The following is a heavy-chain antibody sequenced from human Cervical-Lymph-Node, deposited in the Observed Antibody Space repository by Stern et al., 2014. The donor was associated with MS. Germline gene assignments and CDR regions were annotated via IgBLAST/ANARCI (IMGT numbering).Heavy chain of an antibody. CDR1: GFTFSSYS. Sequence: EVQLVESGGGLVKPWGSLRLSCAASGFTFSSYSMNWVRQAPGKGLECVASISSGGSYIYYADSLKGRFTISRDNDKNSLYLQMNSLRAEDTAVYYCARGRGGNYRYYFDYWGQGTLVTVSS. CDR2: ISSGGSYI. V-gene: IGHV3-21*01. CDR3: ARGRGGNYRYYFDY. D-gene: IGHD4-23*01. J-gene: IGHJ4*02.